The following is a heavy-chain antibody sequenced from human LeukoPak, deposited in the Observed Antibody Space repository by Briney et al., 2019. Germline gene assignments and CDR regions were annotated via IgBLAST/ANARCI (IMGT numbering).Heavy chain of an antibody. CDR1: GYSFTSYW. V-gene: IGHV1-8*02. CDR2: MDPNSGNT. Sequence: GESLKISWKGSGYSFTSYWIGWVRQATGQGLEWMGWMDPNSGNTGYAQKFQGRVTMTRNTSISTAYMELSSLRSEDTAVYYCARGSTSCFDYWGQGTLVTVSS. D-gene: IGHD2-2*01. J-gene: IGHJ4*02. CDR3: ARGSTSCFDY.